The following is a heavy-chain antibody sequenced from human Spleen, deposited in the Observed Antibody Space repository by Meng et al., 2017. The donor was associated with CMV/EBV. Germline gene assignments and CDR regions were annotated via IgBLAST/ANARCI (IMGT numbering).Heavy chain of an antibody. CDR3: ARREYSSYPYFYYYGMDV. CDR2: IYPGDSGT. J-gene: IGHJ6*02. D-gene: IGHD6-6*01. V-gene: IGHV5-51*01. Sequence: GESLKISCQGSGYSFTNYWIAWVRQMPGKGLEWMGIIYPGDSGTLYSPSFQGQVTISVDKSLSSAYLQLSSLKASDTAIYYCARREYSSYPYFYYYGMDVWGQGTTVTVSS. CDR1: GYSFTNYW.